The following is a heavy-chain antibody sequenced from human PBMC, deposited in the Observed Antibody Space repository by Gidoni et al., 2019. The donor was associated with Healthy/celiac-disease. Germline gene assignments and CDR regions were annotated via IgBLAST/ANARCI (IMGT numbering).Heavy chain of an antibody. CDR1: GFSLSTSGVG. D-gene: IGHD3-3*01. Sequence: QITLKESGPTLVKPTQTLTLTCTFSGFSLSTSGVGGGWIRQPPGKDLEWLALIYWNDDKRYSPSLKSRLTITKDTSKNQVVLTMTNMDPVDTATYYCAHLTAKRITIFGVVRTDYFDYWGQGTLVTVSS. V-gene: IGHV2-5*01. CDR3: AHLTAKRITIFGVVRTDYFDY. J-gene: IGHJ4*02. CDR2: IYWNDDK.